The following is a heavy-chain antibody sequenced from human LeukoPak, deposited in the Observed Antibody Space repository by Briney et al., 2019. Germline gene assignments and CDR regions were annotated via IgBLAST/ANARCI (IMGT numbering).Heavy chain of an antibody. CDR1: RFTFSSYE. CDR3: ARGGYCGGTTCYSLNAFDI. V-gene: IGHV3-48*03. J-gene: IGHJ3*02. D-gene: IGHD2-2*03. CDR2: ITSSGGSTI. Sequence: GGSLRLSCAASRFTFSSYEMNWVRQAPGKGLEWVSYITSSGGSTIYYADSVKGRFTISRDNAKNSLYLQMNSLRAEDTAVYYCARGGYCGGTTCYSLNAFDICGQGTMVTVSS.